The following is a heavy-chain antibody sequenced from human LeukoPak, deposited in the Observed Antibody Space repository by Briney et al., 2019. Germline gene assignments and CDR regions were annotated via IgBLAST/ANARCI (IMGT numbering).Heavy chain of an antibody. CDR1: GGSISSYY. V-gene: IGHV4-59*01. J-gene: IGHJ4*02. D-gene: IGHD1-26*01. CDR2: IYYSGST. Sequence: SETLSLTCTVSGGSISSYYWSRIRQPPGKGLEWIGYIYYSGSTNYNPPLKSRVPISVDTSKNQFSLKLSSVTAADTAVYYCARGVVRGMPLVDYWGQGTLVTVSS. CDR3: ARGVVRGMPLVDY.